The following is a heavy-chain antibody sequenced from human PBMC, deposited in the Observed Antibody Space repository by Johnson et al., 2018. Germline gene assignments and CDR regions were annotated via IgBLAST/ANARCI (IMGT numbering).Heavy chain of an antibody. CDR1: GFTFSSYS. D-gene: IGHD3-16*02. V-gene: IGHV3-21*01. CDR2: ISSSSSYI. J-gene: IGHJ3*02. CDR3: ARSSPYYYVWGSYRPDAFDI. Sequence: VQLVESGGGLVKPGGSLRLSCAASGFTFSSYSMNWVRQAPGKGLEWVSSISSSSSYIYYADSVKGRFTISRDNAKNSLYLRMNSLRAEDTAVYYCARSSPYYYVWGSYRPDAFDIWGQGTMVTVSS.